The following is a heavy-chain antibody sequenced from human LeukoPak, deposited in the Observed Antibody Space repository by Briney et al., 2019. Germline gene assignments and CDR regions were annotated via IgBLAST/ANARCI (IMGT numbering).Heavy chain of an antibody. CDR3: ARDPIFGTNCFDS. CDR2: ISVHNGNT. Sequence: ASVKVSCKASGHTFTSYGTSLVRRAPGQGLEWMGWISVHNGNTNSAQKFQGRVTLTTDTSTSTAYMELRSLTSDDTAVYYCARDPIFGTNCFDSWGQGTLVTVSS. D-gene: IGHD1-7*01. J-gene: IGHJ5*01. CDR1: GHTFTSYG. V-gene: IGHV1-18*01.